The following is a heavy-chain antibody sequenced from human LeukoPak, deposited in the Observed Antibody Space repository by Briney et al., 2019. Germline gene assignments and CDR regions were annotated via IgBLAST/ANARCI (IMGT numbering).Heavy chain of an antibody. V-gene: IGHV1-2*02. Sequence: ASVKVSCKASGGTFSSYAISWVRQAPGQGLEWMGWINPNSGGTNYAQKFQGRVTMTRDTSISTAYMELSRLRSDDTAVYYCARRAGYCSGGSCYAYFDYWGQGTLVTVSS. CDR1: GGTFSSYA. D-gene: IGHD2-15*01. CDR3: ARRAGYCSGGSCYAYFDY. J-gene: IGHJ4*02. CDR2: INPNSGGT.